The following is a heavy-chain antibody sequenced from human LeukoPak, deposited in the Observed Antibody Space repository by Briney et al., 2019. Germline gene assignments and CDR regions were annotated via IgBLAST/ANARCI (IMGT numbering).Heavy chain of an antibody. CDR3: ARWGPGAFDI. Sequence: PSETLSLTCTVSGGSISSYYWSWIRQPPGKGLEWIGEINHSGGTNYKPSLKSRITISVDTSENQFSLKLSSVTAADTAVYYCARWGPGAFDIWGQGTTVTVSS. CDR1: GGSISSYY. V-gene: IGHV4-34*01. J-gene: IGHJ3*02. CDR2: INHSGGT. D-gene: IGHD3-10*01.